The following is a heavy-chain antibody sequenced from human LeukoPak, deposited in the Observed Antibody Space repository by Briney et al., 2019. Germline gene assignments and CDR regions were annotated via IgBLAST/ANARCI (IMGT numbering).Heavy chain of an antibody. CDR3: ARDGELWCPDS. CDR1: GLTFNNYG. Sequence: GGSLRLSCAASGLTFNNYGMHWVRQAPGKGLEWVAVIWYDGSNKYYADFVKGRFTISRDNSKNTLYLQMNSLRAEDTAVYYCARDGELWCPDSWGQGTLVTVSS. J-gene: IGHJ4*02. V-gene: IGHV3-33*01. CDR2: IWYDGSNK. D-gene: IGHD3-16*01.